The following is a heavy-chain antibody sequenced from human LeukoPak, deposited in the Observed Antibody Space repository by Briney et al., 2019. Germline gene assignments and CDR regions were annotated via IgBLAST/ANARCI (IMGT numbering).Heavy chain of an antibody. CDR2: ISGSDANT. CDR1: GFTFSSYA. V-gene: IGHV3-23*01. Sequence: GGSLRLSCEASGFTFSSYAMNWVRQAPGKGLEWVSVISGSDANTYYPDSVKGRFTISRDNSKNTLYLQMNSLRAEDTAVYYCAKDLYYSILTGYYEPPTYFDYWGQGTLVTVSS. CDR3: AKDLYYSILTGYYEPPTYFDY. D-gene: IGHD3-9*01. J-gene: IGHJ4*02.